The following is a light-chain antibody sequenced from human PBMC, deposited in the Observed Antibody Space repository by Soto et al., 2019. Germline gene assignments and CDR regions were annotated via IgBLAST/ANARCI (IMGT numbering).Light chain of an antibody. J-gene: IGKJ5*01. V-gene: IGKV1-5*01. CDR1: QSISSW. Sequence: DIQMIQSPSTLSASVGDRVTITCRASQSISSWLAWYQQKPGKAPKVLIYDASTLERGVPSRFSGTGSGTEFTLSIDSLQPDDFATYYCQQYHTSSITFGQGTRLEIK. CDR3: QQYHTSSIT. CDR2: DAS.